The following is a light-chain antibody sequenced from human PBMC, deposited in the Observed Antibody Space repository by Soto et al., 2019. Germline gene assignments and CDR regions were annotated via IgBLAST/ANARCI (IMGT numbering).Light chain of an antibody. Sequence: SVLTQPRSVSGSPGQSVPISCPGTNSDVGTYNYVSWYQQHPGKAPKLIIYDVTKRPSGVPDRFSGSKSGNTASLIISGLQAADEAEYYCCCCSYAGSSSFRVLFGGGTKLTVL. CDR2: DVT. V-gene: IGLV2-11*01. CDR1: NSDVGTYNY. CDR3: CSYAGSSSFRVL. J-gene: IGLJ2*01.